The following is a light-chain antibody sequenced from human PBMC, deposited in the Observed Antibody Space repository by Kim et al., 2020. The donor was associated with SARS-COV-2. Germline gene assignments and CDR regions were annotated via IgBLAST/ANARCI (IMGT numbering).Light chain of an antibody. V-gene: IGLV1-51*01. CDR3: ATWDNSLSLYVV. CDR1: NSNIGTYY. J-gene: IGLJ2*01. Sequence: QKVTISYSGSNSNIGTYYVAWYHHFPAAAPKLLIYDNDRRPSGIPDRFSGSKSGTSATLGITGLQTGDEADYYCATWDNSLSLYVVFGGGTQLAVL. CDR2: DND.